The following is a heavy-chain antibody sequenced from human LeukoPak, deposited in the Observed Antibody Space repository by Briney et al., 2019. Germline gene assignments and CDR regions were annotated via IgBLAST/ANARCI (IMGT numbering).Heavy chain of an antibody. CDR2: IYPGDSDT. CDR1: GYSFTSYW. Sequence: GESLKISCKGSGYSFTSYWIGWVRQMPGKGLEWMGIIYPGDSDTRYSPSFQGQVTISADKSISTAYLQWSSLKASDTAMYYCARSGYCSGGSSPTGAPDYWGQGTLVTVSS. D-gene: IGHD2-15*01. CDR3: ARSGYCSGGSSPTGAPDY. V-gene: IGHV5-51*01. J-gene: IGHJ4*02.